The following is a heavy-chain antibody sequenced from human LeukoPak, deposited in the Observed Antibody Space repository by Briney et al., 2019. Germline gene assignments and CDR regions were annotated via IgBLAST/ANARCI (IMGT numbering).Heavy chain of an antibody. Sequence: PSETLSLTCVVSGGSISSNNWWSWVRQPPGKGLEWIGEMYHSGSTNYNPSLKSRVTISVDKSKNQFSLKLSSVTAADTAVYYCARDQGRYDFWRGYSPSNWFDPWGQGTLVTVSS. CDR1: GGSISSNNW. D-gene: IGHD3-3*01. CDR3: ARDQGRYDFWRGYSPSNWFDP. V-gene: IGHV4-4*02. CDR2: MYHSGST. J-gene: IGHJ5*02.